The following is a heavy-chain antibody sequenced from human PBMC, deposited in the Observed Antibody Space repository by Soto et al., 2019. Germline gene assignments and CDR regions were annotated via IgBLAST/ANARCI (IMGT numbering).Heavy chain of an antibody. J-gene: IGHJ5*02. CDR1: GFTFHDYA. Sequence: EVQLVESGGGLVQPGRSLRLSCAASGFTFHDYAMHWVRQAPGRGLEWVSGVSWNSGNIGYADSVKGRFTISRDNAKNSLYLQMNSLRAEDTAFYYCAKDTSPYAYSWFDPWGQGTLVAVSS. D-gene: IGHD2-8*01. V-gene: IGHV3-9*01. CDR2: VSWNSGNI. CDR3: AKDTSPYAYSWFDP.